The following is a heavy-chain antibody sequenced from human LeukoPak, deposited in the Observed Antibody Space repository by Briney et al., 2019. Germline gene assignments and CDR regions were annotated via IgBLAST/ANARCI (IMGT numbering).Heavy chain of an antibody. J-gene: IGHJ4*02. CDR3: AKGSSGGNSKYVY. Sequence: PGRSLRLSCAASGFTFSSYAMSWVRQAPGKGLEWVSAISGSGGSTYYADSVKGRFTISRDNSKNTLYLQMNSLRAEDTAVYYCAKGSSGGNSKYVYWGQGTLVTVSS. D-gene: IGHD4-23*01. CDR1: GFTFSSYA. V-gene: IGHV3-23*01. CDR2: ISGSGGST.